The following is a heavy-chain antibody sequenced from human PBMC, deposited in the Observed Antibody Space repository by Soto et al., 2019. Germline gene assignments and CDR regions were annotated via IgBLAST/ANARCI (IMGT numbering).Heavy chain of an antibody. CDR3: ARDRIAGSKYYYGMDV. J-gene: IGHJ6*02. CDR1: GGTFSSYA. CDR2: IIPIFGTE. Sequence: QVQLVQSGAEVKKPGSSVRVSCKASGGTFSSYAISWVRQAPGQGLEWMGGIIPIFGTENYAQKFQGRVTITADESTSTADMELSSLRSEDTAVYYSARDRIAGSKYYYGMDVWGQGTTVTVSS. D-gene: IGHD6-13*01. V-gene: IGHV1-69*01.